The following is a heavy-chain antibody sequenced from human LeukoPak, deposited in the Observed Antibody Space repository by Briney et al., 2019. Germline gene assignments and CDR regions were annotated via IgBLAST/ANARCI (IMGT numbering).Heavy chain of an antibody. CDR2: IIPIFGTA. J-gene: IGHJ5*02. CDR3: ARFFEYSSSNWFDP. D-gene: IGHD6-6*01. CDR1: GYTFTSYA. Sequence: SVKVSCKASGYTFTSYAISRVRQAPGQGLEWMGGIIPIFGTANYAQKFQGRVTITADESTSTAYMELSSLRSEDTAVYYCARFFEYSSSNWFDPWGQGTLVTVSS. V-gene: IGHV1-69*13.